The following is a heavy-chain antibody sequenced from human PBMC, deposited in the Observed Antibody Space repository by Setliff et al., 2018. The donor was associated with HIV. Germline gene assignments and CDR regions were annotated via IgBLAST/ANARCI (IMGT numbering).Heavy chain of an antibody. CDR2: IYISGTT. J-gene: IGHJ5*02. Sequence: SETLSLTCAVYNGSFSGYYWTWIRQPAGKGLEWIGHIYISGTTNYNPSLKSRVTISVDTSKNQFSLKLSSVTAADTAVYYCARTPDILTGYNWFDPWGQGTLVTVSS. V-gene: IGHV4-59*10. CDR3: ARTPDILTGYNWFDP. D-gene: IGHD3-9*01. CDR1: NGSFSGYY.